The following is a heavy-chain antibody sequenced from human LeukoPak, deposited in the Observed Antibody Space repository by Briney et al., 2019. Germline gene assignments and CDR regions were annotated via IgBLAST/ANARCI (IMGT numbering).Heavy chain of an antibody. Sequence: PGGSLRLSCAASGFTFSTYAMTWVRQAPGKGPEWVSVISGSGSSIHYADSVKGRFTISRDNSKNTLYLQMNTLRAEDTAVYYCAKGGGERTIDYWGQGTLVTVSS. CDR3: AKGGGERTIDY. CDR1: GFTFSTYA. V-gene: IGHV3-23*01. D-gene: IGHD1/OR15-1a*01. J-gene: IGHJ4*02. CDR2: ISGSGSSI.